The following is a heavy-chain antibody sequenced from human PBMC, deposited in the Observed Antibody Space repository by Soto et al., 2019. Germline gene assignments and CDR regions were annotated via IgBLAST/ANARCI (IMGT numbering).Heavy chain of an antibody. V-gene: IGHV1-24*01. D-gene: IGHD2-2*01. CDR2: FDPEDGET. CDR1: GYTLTELS. Sequence: GASVKVSGKVSGYTLTELSMHWVRQAPGKGLEWMGGFDPEDGETIYAQKFQGRVTMTEDTSTDTAYMELSSLRSEDTAVYYCATVRWNCSSTSCYWPRGNWFDPWGQGTLVTVSS. J-gene: IGHJ5*02. CDR3: ATVRWNCSSTSCYWPRGNWFDP.